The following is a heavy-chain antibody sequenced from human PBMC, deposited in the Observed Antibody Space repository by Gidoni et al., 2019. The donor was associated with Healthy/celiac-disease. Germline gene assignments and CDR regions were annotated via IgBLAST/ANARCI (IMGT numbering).Heavy chain of an antibody. CDR3: AKDPTCRSSGLHFDY. V-gene: IGHV3-30*02. D-gene: IGHD6-19*01. CDR2: IRYDGSNK. Sequence: QVQLVESGGGVVQPGGSLRLSCAASGFTFSSYGMHWVRQAPGKGLEWVAFIRYDGSNKYYADSVKGRFTISRDNSKNTRYLQMNSLRAEDTAVYYCAKDPTCRSSGLHFDYWGQGTLVTVSS. J-gene: IGHJ4*02. CDR1: GFTFSSYG.